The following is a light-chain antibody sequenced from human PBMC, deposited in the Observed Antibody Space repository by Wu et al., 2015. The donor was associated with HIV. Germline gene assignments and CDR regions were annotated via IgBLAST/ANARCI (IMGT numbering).Light chain of an antibody. CDR3: QQYGSSHYT. Sequence: EIVLTQSPGTLSLSPGERATLSCRASQSVSSSYLAWYQQKPGQAPRLLIYGASSRATGIPDRFSGSGSGTDFTLTISRLEPEDFAVYYCQQYGSSHYTFGQGTKARDQT. V-gene: IGKV3-20*01. CDR1: QSVSSSY. J-gene: IGKJ2*01. CDR2: GAS.